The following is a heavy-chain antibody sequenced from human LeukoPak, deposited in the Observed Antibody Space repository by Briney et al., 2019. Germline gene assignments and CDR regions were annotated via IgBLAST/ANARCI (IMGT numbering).Heavy chain of an antibody. J-gene: IGHJ4*02. CDR3: ARDSYYYGSGNYYFDY. Sequence: ETLSLTCTVSGGSISSSSYYWGWIRHPPGKGLDWMGSIYYSGSTNYNPSLKSRVTMSVDKSKNQFSLKLSSVTAADTAVYYCARDSYYYGSGNYYFDYWGQGTLVTVSS. CDR1: GGSISSSSYY. V-gene: IGHV4-39*07. D-gene: IGHD3-10*01. CDR2: IYYSGST.